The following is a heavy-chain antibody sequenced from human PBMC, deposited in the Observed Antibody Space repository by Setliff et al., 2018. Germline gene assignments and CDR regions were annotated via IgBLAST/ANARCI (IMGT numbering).Heavy chain of an antibody. Sequence: ASVKVSCKTLGKSFTKYDFHWVRQATGQGLEWMRWMHPNSGNTGYAQKFQGRVTMTTDTSTNTAYMELRSLRSDDTAVYYCARERATIVVEPDQAFFHHWGQGTLVTVSS. CDR2: MHPNSGNT. CDR3: ARERATIVVEPDQAFFHH. J-gene: IGHJ1*01. V-gene: IGHV1-8*01. D-gene: IGHD2-15*01. CDR1: GKSFTKYD.